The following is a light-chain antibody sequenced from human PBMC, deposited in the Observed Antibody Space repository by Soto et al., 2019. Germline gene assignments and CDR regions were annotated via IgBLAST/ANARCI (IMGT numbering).Light chain of an antibody. Sequence: DIQMTQSPSSLSASVGDRVTITCRATQGISNYLACYQQKPGKIPKLLIYAASTLQSGVPSRFSGSGSGTDLTLNISILQPEEVATYYCQRYISAPFTVGPGTNVDIK. J-gene: IGKJ3*01. V-gene: IGKV1-27*01. CDR2: AAS. CDR1: QGISNY. CDR3: QRYISAPFT.